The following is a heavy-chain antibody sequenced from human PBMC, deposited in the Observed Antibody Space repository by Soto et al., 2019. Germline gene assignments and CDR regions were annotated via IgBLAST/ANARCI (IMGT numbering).Heavy chain of an antibody. CDR3: ARAYYDSSGYYLPLWDY. J-gene: IGHJ4*02. V-gene: IGHV1-2*04. CDR2: INPNSGGT. CDR1: GYTFTGYY. D-gene: IGHD3-22*01. Sequence: ASVKVSCKASGYTFTGYYMHWVRQAPGQGLEWMGWINPNSGGTNYAQKFQGWVTMTRGTSISTAYMELSRLRSDDTAVYYCARAYYDSSGYYLPLWDYWGQGTLVTVSS.